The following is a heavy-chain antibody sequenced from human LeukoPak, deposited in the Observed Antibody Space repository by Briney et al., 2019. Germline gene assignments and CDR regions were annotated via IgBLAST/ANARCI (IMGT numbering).Heavy chain of an antibody. CDR1: GFTFSSYN. J-gene: IGHJ4*02. CDR3: ARDLSAARGP. V-gene: IGHV3-21*01. CDR2: ISSSSSYI. Sequence: GGSLRLSCAASGFTFSSYNMNWVRQAPGKGLEWVSSISSSSSYIYYADSVKGRFTISRDNAKNSLYLQMNSLRAEDTAVYYCARDLSAARGPWGQGTLVTVSS. D-gene: IGHD6-6*01.